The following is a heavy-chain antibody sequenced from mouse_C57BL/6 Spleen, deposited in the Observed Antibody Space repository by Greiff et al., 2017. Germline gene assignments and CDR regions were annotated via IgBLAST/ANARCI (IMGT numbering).Heavy chain of an antibody. V-gene: IGHV3-6*01. Sequence: VQLQQSGPGLVKPSQSLSLTCSVTGYSITSGYYWNWIRQFPGNKLEWMGYISYDGSNNYNPSLKNRISITRDTSKNQFFLKLNSVTTEDTATYYCARDYYYGSRDYWGQGTTLTVSS. D-gene: IGHD1-1*01. CDR3: ARDYYYGSRDY. J-gene: IGHJ2*01. CDR1: GYSITSGYY. CDR2: ISYDGSN.